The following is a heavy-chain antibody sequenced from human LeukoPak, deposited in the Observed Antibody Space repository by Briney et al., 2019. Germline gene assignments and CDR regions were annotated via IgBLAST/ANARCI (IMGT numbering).Heavy chain of an antibody. Sequence: GRSLRLSCAASGFTFDDYGMSWVRQAPGKGLEWVSGINWNGGSTGYADPVKGQFTISRDNAKNSLYLQMNSLRAEDTALYHCASSCSSTSCYGRDVWGKGTTVTASS. CDR1: GFTFDDYG. CDR3: ASSCSSTSCYGRDV. CDR2: INWNGGST. D-gene: IGHD2-2*01. V-gene: IGHV3-20*01. J-gene: IGHJ6*04.